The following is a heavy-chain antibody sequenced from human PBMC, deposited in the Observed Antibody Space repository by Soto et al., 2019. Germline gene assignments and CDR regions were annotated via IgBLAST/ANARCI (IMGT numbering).Heavy chain of an antibody. CDR2: IYYSGST. V-gene: IGHV4-59*01. Sequence: SETLSLTCTVSGGFIWSWIRQPPGKGLEWIGYIYYSGSTNYNPSLKSRVTISVDTSKNQFSLKLSSVTAADTAVYYCARRYGGNFDYWGQGTLVTVSS. CDR1: GGFI. CDR3: ARRYGGNFDY. J-gene: IGHJ4*02. D-gene: IGHD1-26*01.